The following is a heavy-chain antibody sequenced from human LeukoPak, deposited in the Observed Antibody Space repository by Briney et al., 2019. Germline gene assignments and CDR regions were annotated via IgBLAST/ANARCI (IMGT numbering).Heavy chain of an antibody. D-gene: IGHD2-8*01. CDR2: IKQDGSEK. CDR1: GFTFSSYW. CDR3: ARDRGECTNGVCYYHDFDY. Sequence: GGSLRLSCAASGFTFSSYWMTWVRQAPGKGLEWVANIKQDGSEKYYVDSVKGRFTISRDNAKNSPSLHMNSLRAEDTAVYYCARDRGECTNGVCYYHDFDYWGQGTLVTVSS. V-gene: IGHV3-7*01. J-gene: IGHJ4*02.